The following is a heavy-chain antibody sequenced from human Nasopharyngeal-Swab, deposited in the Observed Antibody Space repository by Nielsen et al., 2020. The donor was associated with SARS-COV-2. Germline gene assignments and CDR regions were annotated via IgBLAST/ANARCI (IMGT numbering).Heavy chain of an antibody. CDR1: GFTISTNY. CDR3: ARAHGRLYSYGSPLGSYSYYYYMDV. CDR2: TYSGGNT. D-gene: IGHD5-18*01. J-gene: IGHJ6*03. V-gene: IGHV3-53*01. Sequence: GGSLRRSCAGSGFTISTNYMSWVRQAPGKGLERVSVTYSGGNTYYADSVKGRFTISTDNSDTTLYLQMNSLRTEDTAVYYCARAHGRLYSYGSPLGSYSYYYYMDVWGKGTTVTVSS.